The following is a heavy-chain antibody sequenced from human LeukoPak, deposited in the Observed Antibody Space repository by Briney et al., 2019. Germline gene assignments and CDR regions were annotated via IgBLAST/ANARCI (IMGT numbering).Heavy chain of an antibody. CDR3: ARQTYYDSSGYYSPY. CDR1: GFTFSSYS. Sequence: GGSLRLSCAASGFTFSSYSMNWVRQAPGKGLEWVSSISSSSSYIYYADSVKGRFTISRDNAKNSLYLQMNSLKAEDTAVYYCARQTYYDSSGYYSPYWGQGTLVTVSS. D-gene: IGHD3-22*01. CDR2: ISSSSSYI. V-gene: IGHV3-21*01. J-gene: IGHJ4*02.